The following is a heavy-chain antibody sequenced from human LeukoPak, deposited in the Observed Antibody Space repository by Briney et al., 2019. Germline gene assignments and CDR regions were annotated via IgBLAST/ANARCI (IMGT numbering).Heavy chain of an antibody. CDR2: IDARSGIT. D-gene: IGHD3-3*01. CDR1: GFTFSSYS. Sequence: GGSLRLSCAASGFTFSSYSMNWVRQAPGKGPEWVSYIDARSGITYYADSVQGRFTISRDNAKESVFLQMNGLRVDDTAVYYCARTYDFGRGPPGDAFDNWGQGAPVIVSS. CDR3: ARTYDFGRGPPGDAFDN. V-gene: IGHV3-48*01. J-gene: IGHJ3*02.